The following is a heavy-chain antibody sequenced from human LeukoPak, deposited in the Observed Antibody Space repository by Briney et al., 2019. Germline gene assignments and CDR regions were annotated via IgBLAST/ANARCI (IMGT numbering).Heavy chain of an antibody. D-gene: IGHD5-18*01. Sequence: GGSLRLSCAASGFTFSSYAMSWVRQAPGKGLEWDSAISGSGGSTYYADSVKGRFTISRDNSKNTLYLQMNSLRAEDTAVYFCAKDREDSAMISGVFDLWGRGTLVTVSS. CDR3: AKDREDSAMISGVFDL. CDR1: GFTFSSYA. J-gene: IGHJ2*01. V-gene: IGHV3-23*01. CDR2: ISGSGGST.